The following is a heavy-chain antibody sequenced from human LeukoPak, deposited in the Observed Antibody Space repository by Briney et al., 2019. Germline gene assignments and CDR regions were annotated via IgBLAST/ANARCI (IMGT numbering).Heavy chain of an antibody. CDR3: ASGPKAYYDSSGKYNWFDP. J-gene: IGHJ5*02. CDR1: GGSFSGYY. D-gene: IGHD3-22*01. Sequence: KPSETLSLTCAVYGGSFSGYYWSWIRQPPGKGLEWIGEINHSGSTNYNPSLKSRVTISVDTSKNQFSLKLTSVTAADTAVYYCASGPKAYYDSSGKYNWFDPWGQGTLVTVSS. CDR2: INHSGST. V-gene: IGHV4-34*01.